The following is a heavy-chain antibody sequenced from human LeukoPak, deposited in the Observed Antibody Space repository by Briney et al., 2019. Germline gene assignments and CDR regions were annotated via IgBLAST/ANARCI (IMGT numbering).Heavy chain of an antibody. CDR3: ARDLNTDFFGWPDY. CDR2: IRYDGSNK. J-gene: IGHJ4*02. D-gene: IGHD6-19*01. V-gene: IGHV3-30*02. Sequence: PGGSLRLSCAASGFTFSSYGIHWVRQAPGKGLEWVAFIRYDGSNKYYADSVKGRFTISRDNSKSTLYLQMNSLGAEDTAVYYCARDLNTDFFGWPDYWGQGTLVTVSS. CDR1: GFTFSSYG.